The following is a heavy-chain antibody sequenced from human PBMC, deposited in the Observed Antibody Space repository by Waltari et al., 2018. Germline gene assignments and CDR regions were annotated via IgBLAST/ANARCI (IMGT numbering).Heavy chain of an antibody. Sequence: QVQLVESGGGVVQPGGSLRLSCAASGFTFSSYGMHWVRQAPGKGLEWVAFIRYDGSNKYYADSVKGRFTISRDNSKNTLYLQMNSLRAEDTAVYYCASNSRGAYYYDSSGPTGCFDYWGQGTLVTVSS. CDR2: IRYDGSNK. V-gene: IGHV3-30*02. CDR3: ASNSRGAYYYDSSGPTGCFDY. D-gene: IGHD3-22*01. J-gene: IGHJ4*02. CDR1: GFTFSSYG.